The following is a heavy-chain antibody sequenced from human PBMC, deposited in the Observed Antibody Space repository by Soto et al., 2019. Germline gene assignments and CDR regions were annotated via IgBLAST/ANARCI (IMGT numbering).Heavy chain of an antibody. CDR1: GASLSSYC. CDR2: IYSGNT. Sequence: QVQLQESGPGLVKASETLSLTCTVSGASLSSYCWSWVRQPPGKGLEWIGDIYSGNTIYNPSLKSRVTISVDTSKNQVSLKMRSVTAADTAVYFCASSKVGCWSGFGMDVWGQGTTVTVSS. CDR3: ASSKVGCWSGFGMDV. V-gene: IGHV4-59*01. D-gene: IGHD3-3*01. J-gene: IGHJ6*02.